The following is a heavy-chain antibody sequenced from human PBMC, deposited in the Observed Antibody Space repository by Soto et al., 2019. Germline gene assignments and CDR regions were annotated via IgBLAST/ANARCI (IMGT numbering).Heavy chain of an antibody. V-gene: IGHV1-2*04. J-gene: IGHJ5*02. CDR3: ARGSMYYYDTSGFYRNWFDP. CDR1: GYTFTGYY. Sequence: ASVKVSCKASGYTFTGYYMNWVRQAPGQGLEWMGWINPNSGGTNYAQKFQGWVTTTRDTSISTAYMELSRLRSGDTAVYYCARGSMYYYDTSGFYRNWFDPWGQGTLVTVSS. CDR2: INPNSGGT. D-gene: IGHD3-22*01.